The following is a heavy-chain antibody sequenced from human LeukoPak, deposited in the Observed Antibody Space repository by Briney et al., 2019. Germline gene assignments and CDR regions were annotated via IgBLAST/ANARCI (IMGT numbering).Heavy chain of an antibody. CDR3: ARDVRKLGIGYYYGMDV. V-gene: IGHV4-30-4*01. J-gene: IGHJ6*02. CDR2: IYYSGST. CDR1: GGSISSGDYY. D-gene: IGHD7-27*01. Sequence: PSETLSLTCTVSGGSISSGDYYWSWIHQPPGKGLEWIGYIYYSGSTYYNPSLKSRVTISVDTSKNQFSLKLSSVTAADTAVYYCARDVRKLGIGYYYGMDVWGQGTTVTVSS.